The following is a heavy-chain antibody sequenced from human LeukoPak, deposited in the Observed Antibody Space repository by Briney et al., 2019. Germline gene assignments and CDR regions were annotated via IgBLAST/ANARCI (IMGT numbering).Heavy chain of an antibody. J-gene: IGHJ4*02. V-gene: IGHV1-69*05. CDR1: GGTFSSYA. CDR3: ARDKGYCSGGSCYWFDY. D-gene: IGHD2-15*01. CDR2: FIPIFGTA. Sequence: GASVKVSCKASGGTFSSYAISWVRQAPGQGLEWMGGFIPIFGTANYAQKFQGRVTITTDESTGTAYMELSSLRSEDTAVYYCARDKGYCSGGSCYWFDYWGQGTLVTVSS.